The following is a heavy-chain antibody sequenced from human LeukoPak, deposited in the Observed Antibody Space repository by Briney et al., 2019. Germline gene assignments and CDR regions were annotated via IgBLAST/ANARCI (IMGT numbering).Heavy chain of an antibody. V-gene: IGHV3-21*01. Sequence: GGSLRLSCAASGFTLSSYSMNWVRRAPGKGLEWVSSISSSSSYIYYADSVKGRFTISRDNAKNSLYLQMNSLRAEDTAVYYCARDKGQWLARPGFYYFDYWGQGTLVTVSS. CDR1: GFTLSSYS. D-gene: IGHD6-19*01. J-gene: IGHJ4*02. CDR3: ARDKGQWLARPGFYYFDY. CDR2: ISSSSSYI.